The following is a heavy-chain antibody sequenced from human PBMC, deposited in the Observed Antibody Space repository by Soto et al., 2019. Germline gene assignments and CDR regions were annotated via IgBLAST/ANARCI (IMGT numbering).Heavy chain of an antibody. Sequence: PGESLKISCKGSGYSFTSYWIGWVRQMPGKGLEWMGIIYPGDSDTRYSPSFQGQVTISADKSISTAYLQWSSLKASDTAMYYCARQALYGSGSYYKGLSMDVWGQGPTVTVYS. D-gene: IGHD3-10*01. CDR2: IYPGDSDT. J-gene: IGHJ6*02. V-gene: IGHV5-51*01. CDR1: GYSFTSYW. CDR3: ARQALYGSGSYYKGLSMDV.